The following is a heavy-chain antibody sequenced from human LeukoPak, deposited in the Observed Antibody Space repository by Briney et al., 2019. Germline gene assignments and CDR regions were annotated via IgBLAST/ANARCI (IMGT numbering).Heavy chain of an antibody. CDR3: ARVSGDTAQDAFDF. CDR2: IYYSGTI. V-gene: IGHV4-59*01. J-gene: IGHJ3*01. D-gene: IGHD5-18*01. CDR1: GGSFSSYC. Sequence: KSSETLSLTCTVSGGSFSSYCWTWIRQPPGKGLEWIGYIYYSGTIVYNPSLTSRVTISIDTSKNQVSLKLSSVTAADTAVYYCARVSGDTAQDAFDFWGQGTMVTVSS.